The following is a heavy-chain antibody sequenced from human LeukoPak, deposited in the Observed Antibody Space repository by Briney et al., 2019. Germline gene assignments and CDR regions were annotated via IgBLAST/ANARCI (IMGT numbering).Heavy chain of an antibody. CDR3: AGDGTGSSWFDAFDI. CDR1: GFTFTSYS. CDR2: ISGGGGST. Sequence: GGSLRLSCAASGFTFTSYSMNWVRQAPGKGLEWVSTISGGGGSTYYADSVKGRFTISRDNSKNTLYLQMNSLRAEDTAVYYCAGDGTGSSWFDAFDIWGQGTMVTVSS. D-gene: IGHD6-13*01. V-gene: IGHV3-23*01. J-gene: IGHJ3*02.